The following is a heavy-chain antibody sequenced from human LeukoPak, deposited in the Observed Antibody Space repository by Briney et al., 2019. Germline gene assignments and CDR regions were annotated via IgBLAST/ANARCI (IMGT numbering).Heavy chain of an antibody. Sequence: PGGSLRLSCAASGFTFSTYWMSWVRQAPGKPLEWVSLISGDGGTTHYADSVKGRFTISRDNSRNSLYLQMKSLTTEDTALYYCAKRSGSPHNFDYWGRGTLVTVSS. CDR2: ISGDGGTT. J-gene: IGHJ4*02. V-gene: IGHV3-43*02. CDR1: GFTFSTYW. D-gene: IGHD1-14*01. CDR3: AKRSGSPHNFDY.